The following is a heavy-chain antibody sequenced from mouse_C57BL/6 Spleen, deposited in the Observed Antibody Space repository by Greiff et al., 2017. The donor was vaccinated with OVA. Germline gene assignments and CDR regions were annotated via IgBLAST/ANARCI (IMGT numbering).Heavy chain of an antibody. CDR3: ARDGAYDYDEAYYFDY. J-gene: IGHJ2*01. CDR2: ISDGGSYT. V-gene: IGHV5-4*01. CDR1: GFTFSSYA. D-gene: IGHD2-4*01. Sequence: EVKVVESGGGLVKPGGSLKLSCAASGFTFSSYALSWVRQTPGQRLEWVATISDGGSYTYYPNNVKGRFTISRDTAKNNLYLQMSHLKSEDTAMYYCARDGAYDYDEAYYFDYWGQGTTLTVSS.